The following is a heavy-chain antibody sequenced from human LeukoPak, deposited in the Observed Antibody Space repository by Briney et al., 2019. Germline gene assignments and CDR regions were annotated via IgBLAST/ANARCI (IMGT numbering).Heavy chain of an antibody. J-gene: IGHJ3*02. CDR3: ATWSPHYSKVAFDI. Sequence: PSETLSLTCTVSGDSISSDVYYWSWIRQPAGKGLEWIGRIYRSGSTNYNPSLKSRVTMSVDTSHNQFSLRLSSVTAADTAVYYCATWSPHYSKVAFDIWGQGTMVTVSS. V-gene: IGHV4-61*02. CDR1: GDSISSDVYY. CDR2: IYRSGST. D-gene: IGHD3-10*01.